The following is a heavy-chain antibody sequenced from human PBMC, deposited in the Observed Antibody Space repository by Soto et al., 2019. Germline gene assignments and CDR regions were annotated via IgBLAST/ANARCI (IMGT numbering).Heavy chain of an antibody. Sequence: QVQLVQSGAEVKKPGASVKVSCKASGYTFTSYYMHWVRQAPGQGLEWMGIINPSGGSTSYAQKFQGRVTMTRDTSTSTVYMELSSLRSEDTAVYYWAGDIAVAGTRAPPYFDYWGQGTLVTVSS. CDR1: GYTFTSYY. CDR2: INPSGGST. CDR3: AGDIAVAGTRAPPYFDY. V-gene: IGHV1-46*01. D-gene: IGHD6-19*01. J-gene: IGHJ4*02.